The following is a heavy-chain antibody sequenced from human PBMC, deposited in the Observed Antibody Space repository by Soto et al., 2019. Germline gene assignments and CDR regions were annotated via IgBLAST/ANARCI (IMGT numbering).Heavy chain of an antibody. Sequence: GGSLRLSCAASGFTFSSYGMHWVRQAPGKGLEWVAVIWYDGSNKYYADSVKGRFTISRDNSKNTLYLQMNSLRAEDTAVYHCARDVADRENIVVVVAATHFDYWGQGTLVTVSS. V-gene: IGHV3-33*01. CDR1: GFTFSSYG. CDR3: ARDVADRENIVVVVAATHFDY. D-gene: IGHD2-15*01. J-gene: IGHJ4*02. CDR2: IWYDGSNK.